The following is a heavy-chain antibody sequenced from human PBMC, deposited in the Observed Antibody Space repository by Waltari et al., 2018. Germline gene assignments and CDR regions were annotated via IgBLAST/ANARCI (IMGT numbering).Heavy chain of an antibody. CDR3: ARLSLGYCRGASALCYKNDA. V-gene: IGHV4-38-2*01. Sequence: QVELQESGPGLVKPSESLSLTWAVSYYAIKGGYSWGRVLQPPGKGLEWFGNIYHDGTTYYSPSLKSRVIITLDTSENRFSLKLTSVTAADTAVYYCARLSLGYCRGASALCYKNDAWGQGTLVTVSS. CDR1: YYAIKGGYS. J-gene: IGHJ1*01. CDR2: IYHDGTT. D-gene: IGHD2-15*01.